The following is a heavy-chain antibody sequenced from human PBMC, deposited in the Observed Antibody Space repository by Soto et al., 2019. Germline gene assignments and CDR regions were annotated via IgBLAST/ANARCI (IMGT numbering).Heavy chain of an antibody. V-gene: IGHV4-59*08. Sequence: SETLSLTCTVSGGFISGYYWIWIRQSPGKGLEWVGYIHHTGSTNYNPSLKSRVTISVDTSKNQFSLRLSSVTAADTAVYYCARHQSNLLGDWFDPSGHGFVVTVSS. CDR3: ARHQSNLLGDWFDP. CDR2: IHHTGST. J-gene: IGHJ5*02. D-gene: IGHD3-10*01. CDR1: GGFISGYY.